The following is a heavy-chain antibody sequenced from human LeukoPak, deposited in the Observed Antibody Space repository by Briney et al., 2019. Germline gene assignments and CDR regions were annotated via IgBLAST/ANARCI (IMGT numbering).Heavy chain of an antibody. CDR3: ARSPNYYYYYYYMDV. V-gene: IGHV4-4*07. Sequence: SETLSLTCTVSGGSISSYYWSWIRQPAGKGLEWIGRIYTSGSTNYNPSLKSRVTMSVGTSKNQFSLKLSSVTAADTAVYYCARSPNYYYYYYYMDVWGKGTTVTISS. CDR2: IYTSGST. D-gene: IGHD1-7*01. CDR1: GGSISSYY. J-gene: IGHJ6*03.